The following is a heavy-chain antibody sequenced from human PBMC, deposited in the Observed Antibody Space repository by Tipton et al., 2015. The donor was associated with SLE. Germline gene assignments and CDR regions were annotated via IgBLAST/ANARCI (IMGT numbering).Heavy chain of an antibody. CDR3: ARASHYYDSSGYTNYFDY. Sequence: GSLRLSCAASGFTFSDHYMDWVRQAPGKGLEWVGRTRNKANSYTTEYAASVKGRFTISRDDSKNSLYLQMNSLKTEDTAVYYCARASHYYDSSGYTNYFDYWGQGTLVTVSS. V-gene: IGHV3-72*01. CDR1: GFTFSDHY. J-gene: IGHJ4*02. D-gene: IGHD3-22*01. CDR2: TRNKANSYTT.